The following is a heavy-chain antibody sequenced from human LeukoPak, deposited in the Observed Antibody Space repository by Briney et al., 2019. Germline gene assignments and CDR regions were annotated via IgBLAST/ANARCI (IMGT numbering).Heavy chain of an antibody. Sequence: GGSLRLSCAASGFTFSSFAMHWVRQAPGKGLEWVAVIAYDGSGKYYADSVRGRFTISRDNSKNTVYLQMNNLKTEDTAVYYCASVLDYWGQGILVTVSS. CDR3: ASVLDY. J-gene: IGHJ4*02. CDR1: GFTFSSFA. CDR2: IAYDGSGK. V-gene: IGHV3-30*04.